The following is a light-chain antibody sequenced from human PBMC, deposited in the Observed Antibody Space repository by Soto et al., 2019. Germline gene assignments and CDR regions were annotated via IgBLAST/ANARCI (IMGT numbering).Light chain of an antibody. V-gene: IGKV3-20*01. Sequence: EIVLTQSPGTLSLTAGESATLSCRASQSVSSSYLAWYQQKPGQAPRVLIYGASSRATGIPDRFSGSGSGTDFTLTISRLEPEDFAVFYCQQYGSSPYTFGQGTKLEIK. CDR3: QQYGSSPYT. CDR1: QSVSSSY. CDR2: GAS. J-gene: IGKJ2*01.